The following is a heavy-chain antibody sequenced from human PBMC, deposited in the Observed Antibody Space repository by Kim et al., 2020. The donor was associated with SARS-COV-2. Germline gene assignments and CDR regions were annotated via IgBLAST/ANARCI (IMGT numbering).Heavy chain of an antibody. Sequence: GGSLRLSCAASGFTFSSYAMSWVRQAPGKGLEWVSAISGSGATTYYANSVKGRFTISRDNPKNTLYLQMNSLRAEDTAVYYCAKDRNIVGVPASIPFDSYYHGMDVGGQGTTVTVSS. CDR1: GFTFSSYA. CDR2: ISGSGATT. D-gene: IGHD2-2*01. J-gene: IGHJ6*01. V-gene: IGHV3-23*01. CDR3: AKDRNIVGVPASIPFDSYYHGMDV.